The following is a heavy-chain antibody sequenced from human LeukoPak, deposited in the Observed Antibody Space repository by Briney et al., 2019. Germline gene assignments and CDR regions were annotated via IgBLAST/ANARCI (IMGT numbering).Heavy chain of an antibody. V-gene: IGHV3-48*03. CDR2: ISSSGSTI. D-gene: IGHD3-22*01. CDR3: ARDRGPITMIVVPYDAFDI. CDR1: GFTFSSYE. Sequence: PGGSLRLSCAASGFTFSSYEMNWVRQAPGKGLEWVSYISSSGSTIYYADSVKGRFTISRDNAKNSLYLQMNSLRAEDPAVYYCARDRGPITMIVVPYDAFDIWGQGTMVTVSS. J-gene: IGHJ3*02.